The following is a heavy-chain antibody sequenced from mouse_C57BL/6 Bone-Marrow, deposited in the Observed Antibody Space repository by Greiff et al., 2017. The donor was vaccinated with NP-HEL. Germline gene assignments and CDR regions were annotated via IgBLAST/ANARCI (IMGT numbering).Heavy chain of an antibody. J-gene: IGHJ4*01. D-gene: IGHD2-2*01. V-gene: IGHV3-8*01. CDR2: GSSSGST. Sequence: EVQGVESGRGREKASQPLSLTCSVTGYSITSDDGKWIRKLQGKKGEERGEGSSSGSTYYNPSLKSRISITRDTSKNQYYLQLNSVTTEDTATYYCARSPLWLRRNYYAMDYWGQGTSVTVSS. CDR3: ARSPLWLRRNYYAMDY. CDR1: GYSITSDD.